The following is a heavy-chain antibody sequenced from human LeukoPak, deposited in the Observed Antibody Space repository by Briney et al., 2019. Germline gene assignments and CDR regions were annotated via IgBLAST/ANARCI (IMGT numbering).Heavy chain of an antibody. D-gene: IGHD5-18*01. CDR3: ARDDSYGSSPFDY. CDR2: ISAYNGNT. V-gene: IGHV1-18*04. Sequence: ASVKVSCKASGYTFTGYYMHWVRQAPGQGLEWMGWISAYNGNTNYAQKLQGRVTMTTDTSTSTAYMELRSLRSDDTAVYYCARDDSYGSSPFDYWGQGTLVTVSS. CDR1: GYTFTGYY. J-gene: IGHJ4*02.